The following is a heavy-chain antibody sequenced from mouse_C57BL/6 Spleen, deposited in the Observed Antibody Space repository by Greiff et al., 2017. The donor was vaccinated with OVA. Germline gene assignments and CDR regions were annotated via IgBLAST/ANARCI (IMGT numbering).Heavy chain of an antibody. J-gene: IGHJ2*01. V-gene: IGHV1-15*01. Sequence: VQLQQSGAELVRPGASVTLSCKASGYTFTDYEMHWVKQTPVHGLEWIGAIDPETGGTAYNQKFKGKAILTADKSSSTAYMALLSLTSEDSAVYYCTSGTTAYFDYWGQGTTLTVSS. CDR3: TSGTTAYFDY. CDR1: GYTFTDYE. D-gene: IGHD1-1*01. CDR2: IDPETGGT.